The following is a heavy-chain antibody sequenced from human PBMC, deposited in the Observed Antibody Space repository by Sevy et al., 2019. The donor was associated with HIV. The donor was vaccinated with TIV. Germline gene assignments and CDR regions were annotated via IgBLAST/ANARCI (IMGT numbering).Heavy chain of an antibody. CDR1: GFTFSSHA. J-gene: IGHJ6*03. CDR3: AKLVVHYYYMDV. V-gene: IGHV3-23*01. CDR2: ISGSGGST. D-gene: IGHD3-22*01. Sequence: GGSLRLSCAASGFTFSSHAMSWVRQAPGKGLEWVSAISGSGGSTYYADSVKGRFTISRDNSKNTLYLQMNSLRAEDTAVYYCAKLVVHYYYMDVWGKGTTVTVSS.